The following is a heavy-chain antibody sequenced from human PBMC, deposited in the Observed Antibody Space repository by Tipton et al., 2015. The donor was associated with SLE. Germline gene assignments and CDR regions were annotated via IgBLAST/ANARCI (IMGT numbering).Heavy chain of an antibody. V-gene: IGHV3-23*01. J-gene: IGHJ6*02. CDR1: GVTFSTYA. D-gene: IGHD3-10*01. CDR2: ISNSGDNT. CDR3: AKGSRTSYYTSMDV. Sequence: SGVTFSTYAMSWVRQAPGKGLEWVSVISNSGDNTFYADSVKGRFTVSRDNSKNTLNLYMRNLRVEDTAVYYCAKGSRTSYYTSMDVWGRGTTVTVSS.